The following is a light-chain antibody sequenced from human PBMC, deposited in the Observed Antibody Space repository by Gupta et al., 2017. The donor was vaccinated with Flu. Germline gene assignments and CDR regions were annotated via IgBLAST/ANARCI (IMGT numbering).Light chain of an antibody. CDR3: ATGDDNVSGPI. CDR1: ISNIGNNQ. CDR2: KNN. Sequence: QSVLTQPHSAFGTPGQRGTLSCSGSISNIGNNQVYWYQQHPGSAPILLVYKNNQRPSGVPDRFSASKSGTSGSLAISGLRSEDEGDYYCATGDDNVSGPIFGGGTMLTVL. J-gene: IGLJ2*01. V-gene: IGLV1-47*01.